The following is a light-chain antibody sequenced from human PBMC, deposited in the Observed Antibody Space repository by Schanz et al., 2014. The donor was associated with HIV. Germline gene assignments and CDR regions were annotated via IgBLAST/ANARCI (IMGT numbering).Light chain of an antibody. CDR2: EVS. CDR1: SSDVGGYKN. J-gene: IGLJ1*01. CDR3: ASFRGSASYV. Sequence: QSVLTQPPSASGSPGQSVTISCTGTSSDVGGYKNPSWDQQHPGKAPKLLIYEVSKRPLGVPDRFSGSKSGNTASLTVSGLQAEDEADYYCASFRGSASYVFGTGTKLTVL. V-gene: IGLV2-8*01.